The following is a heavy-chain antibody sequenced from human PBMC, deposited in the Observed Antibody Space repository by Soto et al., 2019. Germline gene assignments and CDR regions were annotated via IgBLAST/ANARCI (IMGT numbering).Heavy chain of an antibody. D-gene: IGHD5-12*01. J-gene: IGHJ4*02. Sequence: QVQLVQSGAEVKKPGASVKVSCKASGYTFTNFGISWVRPAPGQGLEWMGWISAYNANTNYAQTLQGRVTMTTDTSTRTAYMERRSLRSDDTAVYYCARDPHRDGYALVFDYWCQGTLVTVSS. CDR2: ISAYNANT. CDR1: GYTFTNFG. CDR3: ARDPHRDGYALVFDY. V-gene: IGHV1-18*01.